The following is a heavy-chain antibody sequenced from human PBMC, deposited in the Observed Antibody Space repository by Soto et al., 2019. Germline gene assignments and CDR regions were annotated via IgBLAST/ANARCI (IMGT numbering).Heavy chain of an antibody. CDR2: INHSGST. J-gene: IGHJ5*02. V-gene: IGHV4-34*01. D-gene: IGHD6-19*01. CDR3: ARGIDVAGTSHWFDP. CDR1: GGSFSGYY. Sequence: KPSETLSLTCAVYGGSFSGYYWSWIRQPPGKGLEWIGEINHSGSTNYNPSLKSRVTISVDTSKNQFSLKLSSVTAADTAVYYCARGIDVAGTSHWFDPWRDGTLVTVSS.